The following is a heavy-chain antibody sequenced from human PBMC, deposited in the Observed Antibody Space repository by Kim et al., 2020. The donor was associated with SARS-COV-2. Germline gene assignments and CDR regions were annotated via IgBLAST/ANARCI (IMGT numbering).Heavy chain of an antibody. CDR2: ISAYNGNT. D-gene: IGHD3-10*01. Sequence: ASVKVSCKASGYTFTSYGISWVRQAPGQGLEWMGWISAYNGNTNYAQKLQGRVTMTTDTSTSTAYMELRSLRSDDTAVYYCARAFYGSGIMDPFDYWGQGTLVTVSS. V-gene: IGHV1-18*01. J-gene: IGHJ4*02. CDR3: ARAFYGSGIMDPFDY. CDR1: GYTFTSYG.